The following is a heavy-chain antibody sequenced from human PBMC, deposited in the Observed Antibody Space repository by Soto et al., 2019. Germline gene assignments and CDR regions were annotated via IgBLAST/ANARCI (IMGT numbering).Heavy chain of an antibody. D-gene: IGHD2-15*01. Sequence: SETLSLTCSVSGGSISSGGYYWSWVRQHPGRGLEWIGYIYYNGNTYYNPSLKSRVTVSVDTSKNQFSLNVRSVTAPATALYDCARCSLVVIPVPGFDPWGQGTLVTVSS. CDR2: IYYNGNT. CDR1: GGSISSGGYY. CDR3: ARCSLVVIPVPGFDP. J-gene: IGHJ5*02. V-gene: IGHV4-31*03.